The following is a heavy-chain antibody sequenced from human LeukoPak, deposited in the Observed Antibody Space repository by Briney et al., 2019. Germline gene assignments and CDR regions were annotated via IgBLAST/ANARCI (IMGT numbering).Heavy chain of an antibody. CDR2: IDQSGST. Sequence: SETLSLTCAVYGGSFSGYYWTWIRQPPGKGLGWIGEIDQSGSTRYNPSLKSRVTMSVDTSNDQFSLKLSSVTAADTAVYYCARGLYTGNWFDPWGQGTLVTVSS. V-gene: IGHV4-34*01. J-gene: IGHJ5*02. CDR3: ARGLYTGNWFDP. CDR1: GGSFSGYY. D-gene: IGHD2-2*02.